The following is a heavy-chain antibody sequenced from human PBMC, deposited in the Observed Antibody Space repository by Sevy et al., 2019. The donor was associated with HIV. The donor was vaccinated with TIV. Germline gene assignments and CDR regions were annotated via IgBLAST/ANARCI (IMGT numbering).Heavy chain of an antibody. Sequence: GGSLRLSCAASGFSFISYGMHWVRQAPGKGLEWVAVVSYDGSNKKYADSVKGRFTISRDNSKNTLYLQMNSLRAEDTAVYYCAKDMYTGGCIEYYFDSWGQGTLVTVSS. CDR1: GFSFISYG. CDR2: VSYDGSNK. D-gene: IGHD1-26*01. J-gene: IGHJ4*02. CDR3: AKDMYTGGCIEYYFDS. V-gene: IGHV3-30*18.